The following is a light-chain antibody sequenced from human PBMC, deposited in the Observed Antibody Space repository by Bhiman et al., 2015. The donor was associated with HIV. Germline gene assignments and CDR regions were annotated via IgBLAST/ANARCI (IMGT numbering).Light chain of an antibody. CDR1: GSDVGGYNH. J-gene: IGLJ1*01. Sequence: QSALTQPASVSGSPGQSITFISCTGTGSDVGGYNHVSWYQQHPGKAPKLMIYDVSNRPSGVSNRFSGSKSDNTASLTISGLQAEDEADYYCSSLTSSLTYVFGTGTNVTVL. V-gene: IGLV2-14*03. CDR3: SSLTSSLTYV. CDR2: DVS.